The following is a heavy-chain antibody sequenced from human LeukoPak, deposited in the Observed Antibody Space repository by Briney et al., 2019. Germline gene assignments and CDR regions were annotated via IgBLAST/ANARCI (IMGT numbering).Heavy chain of an antibody. V-gene: IGHV1-18*01. Sequence: ASVKVSCKASGYTFTSYGISWVRQAPGQGLEWMGWVSAYNGNTNYAQKLQGRVTITADESTSTAYMELSSLRSEDTAVYYCARGGYSGYDFDYWGQGTLVTVSS. CDR1: GYTFTSYG. CDR2: VSAYNGNT. CDR3: ARGGYSGYDFDY. D-gene: IGHD5-12*01. J-gene: IGHJ4*02.